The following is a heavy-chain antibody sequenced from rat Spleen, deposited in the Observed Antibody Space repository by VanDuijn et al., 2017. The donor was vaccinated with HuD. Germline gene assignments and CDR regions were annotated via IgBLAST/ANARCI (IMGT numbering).Heavy chain of an antibody. J-gene: IGHJ2*01. CDR1: GFTFSDYA. V-gene: IGHV5-27*01. D-gene: IGHD1-5*01. CDR3: TRDENRYNSNWFAY. CDR2: ISTGGGST. Sequence: EVQLVESGGGLVQPGRSLKLSCAASGFTFSDYAMAWVRQSPTKGLEWVASISTGGGSTYYPDSVKGRFTISRDNAKSTLYLQMNSLRSEDTATYYCTRDENRYNSNWFAYWGQGVMVTVSS.